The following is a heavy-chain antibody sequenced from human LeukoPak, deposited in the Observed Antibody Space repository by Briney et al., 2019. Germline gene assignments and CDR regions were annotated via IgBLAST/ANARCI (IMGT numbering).Heavy chain of an antibody. CDR2: IYYSGST. CDR1: GGSISSYY. Sequence: ASETLSLTCTVSGGSISSYYWSWIRQPPGKGLEWIGYIYYSGSTNYNPSHKSRVTISVDTSKNQFSLKLSSVTAADTAVYYCARFDYDYGMDVWGQGTTVTVSS. D-gene: IGHD4/OR15-4a*01. CDR3: ARFDYDYGMDV. V-gene: IGHV4-59*08. J-gene: IGHJ6*02.